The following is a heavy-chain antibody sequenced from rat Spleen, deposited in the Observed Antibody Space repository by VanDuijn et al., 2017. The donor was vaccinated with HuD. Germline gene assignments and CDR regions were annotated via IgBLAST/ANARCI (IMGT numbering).Heavy chain of an antibody. Sequence: EVQLVESGGGLVQPGRSLKLSCAASGFTFSDYGMAWVRQAPTKGLEWVASISPSGGGTYYRDSVKGRFTVSRDNAKSTQFLQMDSLRSEDTATYYCATVGTVADWYFDFWGPGTMVTVSS. CDR2: ISPSGGGT. V-gene: IGHV5S13*01. CDR3: ATVGTVADWYFDF. J-gene: IGHJ1*01. CDR1: GFTFSDYG. D-gene: IGHD1-8*01.